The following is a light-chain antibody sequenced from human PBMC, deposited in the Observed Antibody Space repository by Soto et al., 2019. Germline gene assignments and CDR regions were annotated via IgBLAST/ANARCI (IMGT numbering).Light chain of an antibody. J-gene: IGKJ2*01. CDR2: DAS. V-gene: IGKV3-11*01. Sequence: EIVLTQSPGTLSLSPGERATLSCRTSQSISDFLAWYQQKPGQAPRLLIYDASNRATGIPSRFSGSGSGTDFTLIINSLEPEDFAVYYCQQRSTWPYTFGQGTRLEIK. CDR3: QQRSTWPYT. CDR1: QSISDF.